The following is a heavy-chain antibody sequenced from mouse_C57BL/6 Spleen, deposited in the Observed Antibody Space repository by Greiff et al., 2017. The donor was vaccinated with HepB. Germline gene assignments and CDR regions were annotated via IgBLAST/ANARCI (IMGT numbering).Heavy chain of an antibody. CDR3: ARRRGGDGNYEGFAY. J-gene: IGHJ3*01. D-gene: IGHD2-1*01. V-gene: IGHV1-80*01. CDR2: IYPGDGDT. CDR1: GYAFSSYW. Sequence: QVQLQQSGAELVKPGASVKISCKASGYAFSSYWMNWVKQRPGKGLEWIGQIYPGDGDTNYNGKFKGKATLTADKSSSTAYMQLSSLTSEDSAVYFCARRRGGDGNYEGFAYWGQGTLVTVSA.